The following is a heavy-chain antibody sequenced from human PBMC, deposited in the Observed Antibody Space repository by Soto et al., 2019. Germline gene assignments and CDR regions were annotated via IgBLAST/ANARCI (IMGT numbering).Heavy chain of an antibody. CDR3: VKGRGQWIHTVFDA. CDR2: ISSNGGST. CDR1: GISLSYYG. D-gene: IGHD5-18*01. J-gene: IGHJ4*02. Sequence: GGSLRLSCTASGISLSYYGLHWVRQAPGKGLQYVSTISSNGGSTHYADSVKDRFSISRDNSRDTLYLQMSGLRPEDTAVYYCVKGRGQWIHTVFDAWGQGTLVTVSS. V-gene: IGHV3-64D*08.